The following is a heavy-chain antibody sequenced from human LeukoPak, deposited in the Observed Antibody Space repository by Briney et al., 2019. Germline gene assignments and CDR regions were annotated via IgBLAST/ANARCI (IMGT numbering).Heavy chain of an antibody. D-gene: IGHD6-19*01. Sequence: GGSLRLSCAASGFTFSNAWMSWVRQAPGKGLEWVSYITSSSSTIYYADSVKGRITISRDNAKNSLYLQMNSLRDEDTAVYYCARGSSSGFDYWGQGTLVTVSS. J-gene: IGHJ4*02. V-gene: IGHV3-48*02. CDR3: ARGSSSGFDY. CDR1: GFTFSNAW. CDR2: ITSSSSTI.